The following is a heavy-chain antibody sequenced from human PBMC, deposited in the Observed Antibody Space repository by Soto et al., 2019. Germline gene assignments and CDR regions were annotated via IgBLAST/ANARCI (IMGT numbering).Heavy chain of an antibody. D-gene: IGHD3-10*01. CDR2: IYHSGST. J-gene: IGHJ5*02. Sequence: SETLSLTCTVSGDSFSGYYWSWIRQPPGKGLEWIGYIYHSGSTYYNPSLKSRVTISVDTSKNQFSLKLSSVTAADTAVYYCGRGLELLWFGARWFDPWGQGTLVTVSS. CDR3: GRGLELLWFGARWFDP. V-gene: IGHV4-59*12. CDR1: GDSFSGYY.